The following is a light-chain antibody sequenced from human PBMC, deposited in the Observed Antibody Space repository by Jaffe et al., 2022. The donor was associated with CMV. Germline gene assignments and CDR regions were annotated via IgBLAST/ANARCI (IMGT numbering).Light chain of an antibody. CDR1: SSDVGGYNF. CDR2: DVS. J-gene: IGLJ3*02. Sequence: QSALTQPASMSGSPGQSITISCTGTSSDVGGYNFVSWYQQHPDKVPKLMIYDVSYRPSGVSNRFSGSKSGNTASLTISGLQAEDEADYYCISYTSSNSRVFGGGTKLTVL. CDR3: ISYTSSNSRV. V-gene: IGLV2-14*03.